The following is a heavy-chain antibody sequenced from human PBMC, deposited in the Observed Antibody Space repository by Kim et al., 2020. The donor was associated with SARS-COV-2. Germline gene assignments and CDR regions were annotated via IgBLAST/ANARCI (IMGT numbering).Heavy chain of an antibody. D-gene: IGHD3-10*01. J-gene: IGHJ4*02. CDR2: IWYDGSNK. V-gene: IGHV3-33*08. CDR3: ARDLSSYYYGSGSLRGIYY. CDR1: GFTFSSYG. Sequence: GGSLRLSCAASGFTFSSYGIHWVRQAPGKGLEWVAVIWYDGSNKYYADSVKGRFTISRDNSKNTLYLEMNSLRAEDTAVYYCARDLSSYYYGSGSLRGIYYWGQGTLVTASS.